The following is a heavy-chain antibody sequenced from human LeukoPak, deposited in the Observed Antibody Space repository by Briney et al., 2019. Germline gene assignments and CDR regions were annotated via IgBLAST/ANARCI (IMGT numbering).Heavy chain of an antibody. CDR3: ARVNYYDSSGYHDY. D-gene: IGHD3-22*01. CDR1: GGSISSYY. CDR2: IYYSGST. Sequence: SETLSLTCTVSGGSISSYYWSWIRQPPGKGLEWIGYIYYSGSTNYNPSLKSRVTISVDKSKNQFSLKLSSVTAADTAVYYCARVNYYDSSGYHDYWGQGTLVTVSS. J-gene: IGHJ4*02. V-gene: IGHV4-59*12.